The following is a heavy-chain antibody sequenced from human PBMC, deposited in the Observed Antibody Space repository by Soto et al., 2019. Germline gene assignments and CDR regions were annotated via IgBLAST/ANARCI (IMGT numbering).Heavy chain of an antibody. V-gene: IGHV1-46*01. J-gene: IGHJ6*02. CDR1: GYTFTSYY. CDR2: INPSGGST. Sequence: QVQLVQSGAEVKKPGASVKVSCKASGYTFTSYYMHWVRQAPGQGLEWMGIINPSGGSTSYAQKFHGRVTMTRDTSTSTVYMELSSLRSEDTAVDYCARDQTSGVTTVTTLRWYYYYYGMDVWGQGTTVTVSS. D-gene: IGHD4-17*01. CDR3: ARDQTSGVTTVTTLRWYYYYYGMDV.